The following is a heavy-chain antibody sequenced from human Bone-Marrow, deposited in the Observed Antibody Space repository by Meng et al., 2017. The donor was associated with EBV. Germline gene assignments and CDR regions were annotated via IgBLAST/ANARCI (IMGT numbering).Heavy chain of an antibody. J-gene: IGHJ4*02. CDR3: ASESGRGFTPDY. CDR1: GGTFRSDA. D-gene: IGHD3-10*01. CDR2: LIPMVGAP. V-gene: IGHV1-69*01. Sequence: QWQLLQSGAEVKKPGSSGKVSCRTSGGTFRSDAVSWVRQAPGQGLEWMGGLIPMVGAPHYAQKFQGRVTIIADESTSTHSMELNSLRSEDTAMYYCASESGRGFTPDYWGQGTLVTVSS.